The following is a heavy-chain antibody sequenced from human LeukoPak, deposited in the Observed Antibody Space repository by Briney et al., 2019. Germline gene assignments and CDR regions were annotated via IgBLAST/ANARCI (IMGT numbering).Heavy chain of an antibody. J-gene: IGHJ5*02. CDR3: ARGWLRRALNWFDP. CDR2: IYHSGST. Sequence: PSQTLSLTCTVSGGSISSGGYYWSWIRQPPGKGLEWIGYIYHSGSTYYNPSLKSRVTISVDRSKNQFSLKLSSVTAADTAVYYCARGWLRRALNWFDPWGQGTLVTVSS. D-gene: IGHD5-12*01. CDR1: GGSISSGGYY. V-gene: IGHV4-30-2*01.